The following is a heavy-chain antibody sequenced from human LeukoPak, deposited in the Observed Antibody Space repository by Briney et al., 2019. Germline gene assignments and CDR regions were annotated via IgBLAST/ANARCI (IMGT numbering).Heavy chain of an antibody. CDR3: ARGSSNDYGDYVPSWY. D-gene: IGHD4-17*01. V-gene: IGHV3-21*01. Sequence: GGSLRLSCAASGFTFSSYSMNWVRQAPGKGLEWVSSISSSSSYIYYADSVKGRFTISRDNAKNSLYLQMNSLRAEDTAVYYCARGSSNDYGDYVPSWYWGQGTLVTVSS. CDR2: ISSSSSYI. J-gene: IGHJ4*02. CDR1: GFTFSSYS.